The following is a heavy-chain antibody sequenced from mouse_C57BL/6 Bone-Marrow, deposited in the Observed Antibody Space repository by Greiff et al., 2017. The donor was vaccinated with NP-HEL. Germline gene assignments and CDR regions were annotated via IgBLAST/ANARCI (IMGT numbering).Heavy chain of an antibody. CDR3: APTRDGGFAY. CDR2: IHPNSGST. J-gene: IGHJ3*01. D-gene: IGHD2-10*01. Sequence: QVQLQQPGAELVKPGASVKLSCKASGYTFTSYWMPWVKQRPGQGLEWIGMIHPNSGSTNYNEKFKSKATLTVDKSSSTAYMQLSSLTSEDSAVYYCAPTRDGGFAYWGQGTLVTVSA. CDR1: GYTFTSYW. V-gene: IGHV1-64*01.